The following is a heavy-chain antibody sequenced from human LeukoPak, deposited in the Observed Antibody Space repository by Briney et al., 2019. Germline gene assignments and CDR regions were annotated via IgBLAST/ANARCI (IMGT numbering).Heavy chain of an antibody. Sequence: GGSLRLSCAASEFTFSSYWMHWVRQAPGKGLVWVSRIKGDGSSTTYADSVKGRFTISRDNAKNTLYLQMNSLKAEDTAVYYCAKGAYCGGDCPLPNSLYWARGTLVTVFS. J-gene: IGHJ4*02. D-gene: IGHD2-21*01. CDR1: EFTFSSYW. CDR2: IKGDGSST. CDR3: AKGAYCGGDCPLPNSLY. V-gene: IGHV3-74*01.